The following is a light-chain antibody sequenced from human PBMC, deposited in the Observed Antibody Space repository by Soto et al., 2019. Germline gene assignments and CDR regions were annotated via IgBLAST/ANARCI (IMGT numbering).Light chain of an antibody. CDR1: QSVSSSY. V-gene: IGKV3-20*01. J-gene: IGKJ1*01. CDR3: QQYGSSRRT. Sequence: EIVWTQSPGTLSLSPGERAPFSCRASQSVSSSYLAWYQQKPGQAPRLLIYGASSRATGIPDRFSGSGSGTDFTLTISRLEPEDFAVYYCQQYGSSRRTFGQGTKVDIK. CDR2: GAS.